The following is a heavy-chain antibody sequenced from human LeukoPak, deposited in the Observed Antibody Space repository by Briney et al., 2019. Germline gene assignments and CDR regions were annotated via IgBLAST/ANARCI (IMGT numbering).Heavy chain of an antibody. CDR1: GYTFTSYD. D-gene: IGHD3-3*01. Sequence: ASVKVSCKTSGYTFTSYDINWVRQAPGQGLEWMGWISAYNGNTNYAQKLQGRVTMTTDTSTSTAYMELRSLRSDDTAVYYCVTTDDYWGQGTLVTVSS. J-gene: IGHJ4*02. CDR2: ISAYNGNT. CDR3: VTTDDY. V-gene: IGHV1-18*01.